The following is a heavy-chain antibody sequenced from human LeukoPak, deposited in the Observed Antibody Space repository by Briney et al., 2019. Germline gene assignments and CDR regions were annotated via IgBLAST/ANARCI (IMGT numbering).Heavy chain of an antibody. J-gene: IGHJ4*02. CDR3: ARNQRRLDY. V-gene: IGHV3-21*01. CDR2: ISAGGDFV. CDR1: GFPFSTHS. Sequence: GGSLRLSCAASGFPFSTHSLNWVRQAPGKGLEWVSSISAGGDFVYYGDSVKGRFTMSGDNAKNSLHLQVNSLRAEDTAVYYCARNQRRLDYWGQGTLVTVSS. D-gene: IGHD1-14*01.